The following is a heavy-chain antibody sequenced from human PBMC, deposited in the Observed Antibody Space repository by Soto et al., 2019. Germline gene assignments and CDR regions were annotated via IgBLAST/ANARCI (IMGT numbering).Heavy chain of an antibody. CDR1: GFTFSSYD. J-gene: IGHJ3*02. Sequence: EVQLVESGGGLVQPGGSLRLSCAASGFTFSSYDMHWVRQATGKGLEWVSAIGTAGDTYYPGSVKGRFTISRENAKNSLYLQMKSLRAEDTAVYYCASCLGGGYWTNCDAFDIWGQGTMVTVSS. D-gene: IGHD3-22*01. CDR2: IGTAGDT. V-gene: IGHV3-13*01. CDR3: ASCLGGGYWTNCDAFDI.